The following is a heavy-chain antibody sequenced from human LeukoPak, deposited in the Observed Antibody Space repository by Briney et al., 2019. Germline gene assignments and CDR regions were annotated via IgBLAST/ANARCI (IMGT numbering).Heavy chain of an antibody. D-gene: IGHD3-3*01. Sequence: ASVKVSCKASGYTFTTYGISWVRQAPGQGLEWMGWISTYNGDTKYAQKLQGRVTMTADTSTSTTYMELRSLRSDDTAVYYCALDPYFSSSPWFYFDYWGQGTPVTGSS. CDR3: ALDPYFSSSPWFYFDY. CDR1: GYTFTTYG. CDR2: ISTYNGDT. V-gene: IGHV1-18*01. J-gene: IGHJ4*03.